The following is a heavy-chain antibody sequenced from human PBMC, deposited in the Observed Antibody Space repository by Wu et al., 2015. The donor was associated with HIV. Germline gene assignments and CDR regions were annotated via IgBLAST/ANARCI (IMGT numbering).Heavy chain of an antibody. CDR2: IIPIFGTA. D-gene: IGHD3-9*01. V-gene: IGHV1-69*05. Sequence: QVQLVQSGAEVKKPGSSVKVSCKASGGTFSSYAISWVRQAPGQGLEWMGGIIPIFGTANYAQKFQGRVTITTDESTSTAYMELSSLRSEDTAVYYCATLNGGYFDWTHKSAPGWFDPWGQGTLVTVSS. CDR1: GGTFSSYA. CDR3: ATLNGGYFDWTHKSAPGWFDP. J-gene: IGHJ5*02.